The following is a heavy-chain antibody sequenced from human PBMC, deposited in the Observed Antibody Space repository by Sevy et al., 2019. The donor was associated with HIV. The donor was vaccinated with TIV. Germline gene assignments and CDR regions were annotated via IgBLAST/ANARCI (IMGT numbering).Heavy chain of an antibody. Sequence: GGSLRLSCAASGFTFSNAWMSWVRQAPGKGLEWVGRIKSKTDGGTTEYAAPVKGRFTISRDDSKNTLYLQMNSLKTEDTAVYYCTTDYSSGGSCSITFDYWGQGTLVTVSS. CDR1: GFTFSNAW. D-gene: IGHD2-15*01. CDR3: TTDYSSGGSCSITFDY. CDR2: IKSKTDGGTT. V-gene: IGHV3-15*01. J-gene: IGHJ4*02.